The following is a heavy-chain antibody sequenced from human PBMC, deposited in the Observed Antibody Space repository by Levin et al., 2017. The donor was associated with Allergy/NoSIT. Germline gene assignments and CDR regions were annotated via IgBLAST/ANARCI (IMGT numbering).Heavy chain of an antibody. Sequence: KVSCKGSGYSFTTYWIGWVRQMPGKGLEWMGIIYPGDSDTRNSPSFQGQVTISADKSISTAYLQWSSLKASDTAMYYCARPTRGYCSGGSCPPHAFDIWGQGTMVTVSS. J-gene: IGHJ3*02. CDR1: GYSFTTYW. CDR3: ARPTRGYCSGGSCPPHAFDI. CDR2: IYPGDSDT. V-gene: IGHV5-51*01. D-gene: IGHD2-15*01.